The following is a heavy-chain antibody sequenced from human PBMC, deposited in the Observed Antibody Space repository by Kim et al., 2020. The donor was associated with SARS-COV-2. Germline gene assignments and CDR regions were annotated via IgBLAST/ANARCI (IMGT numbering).Heavy chain of an antibody. CDR1: GGSFSGYY. V-gene: IGHV4-34*01. Sequence: SETLSLTCAVYGGSFSGYYWSWIRQPPGKGLEWIGEINHSGSTNYNPSLKSRVTISVDTSKNQFSLKLSSVTAADTAVYYCARGIRPYGSGSYHDYWGQGTLVTVSS. CDR3: ARGIRPYGSGSYHDY. D-gene: IGHD3-10*01. J-gene: IGHJ4*02. CDR2: INHSGST.